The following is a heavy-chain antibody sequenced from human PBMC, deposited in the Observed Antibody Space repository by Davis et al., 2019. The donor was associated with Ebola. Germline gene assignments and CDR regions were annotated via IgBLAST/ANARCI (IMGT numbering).Heavy chain of an antibody. J-gene: IGHJ6*04. CDR3: ATRVMVRGDYGLDV. CDR1: GYTFTSYD. Sequence: AASVKVSCKASGYTFTSYDINWVRQATGQGLEWMGWMNPNSGNTGYAQKFQGRVTMTRNTSISTAYMELSSLRSEDTAVYYCATRVMVRGDYGLDVWGKGTTVIVSS. V-gene: IGHV1-8*01. CDR2: MNPNSGNT. D-gene: IGHD3-10*01.